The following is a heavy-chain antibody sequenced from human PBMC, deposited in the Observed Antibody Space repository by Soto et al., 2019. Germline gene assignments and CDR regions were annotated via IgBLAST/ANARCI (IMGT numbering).Heavy chain of an antibody. CDR1: GFTVSNNY. Sequence: EVQLVESGGGLIQPGGSLRLSCAVSGFTVSNNYMSWVRQAPGKGLEGVSVIYSGGYTAYGDSVKGRFTISRDNSNNPLYSQVNSPRADTPALYSWATLAGGGGYWGQGTLVTVSS. CDR2: IYSGGYT. CDR3: ATLAGGGGY. V-gene: IGHV3-53*01. D-gene: IGHD3-10*01. J-gene: IGHJ4*02.